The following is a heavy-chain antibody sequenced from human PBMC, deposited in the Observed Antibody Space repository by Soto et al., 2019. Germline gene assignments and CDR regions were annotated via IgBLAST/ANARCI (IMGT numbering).Heavy chain of an antibody. Sequence: EVQLVESGGGLVQPGGSLRLSCAASGFTFSSYSMNWVRQAPGKGLEWVSYISSSSNTIYYADSVKGRFTISRDNAKNSLYLQMNGLRDEDTAVYYCARAGIAAGARWGQGTLVTVSS. CDR1: GFTFSSYS. V-gene: IGHV3-48*02. D-gene: IGHD6-13*01. CDR3: ARAGIAAGAR. CDR2: ISSSSNTI. J-gene: IGHJ4*02.